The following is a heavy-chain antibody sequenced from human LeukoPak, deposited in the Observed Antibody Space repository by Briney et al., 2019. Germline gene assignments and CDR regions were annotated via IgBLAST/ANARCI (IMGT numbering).Heavy chain of an antibody. J-gene: IGHJ4*02. CDR2: SIPIFGTA. CDR1: GGTFTSYA. Sequence: SVKVSCKASGGTFTSYAISWVRQAPGQGLEWMGGSIPIFGTANYAQKFQGRVTITADESTSTAYMELSSLRSEDTAVYYCARLHGQYGSGSYHLDYWGQGTLVTVSS. D-gene: IGHD3-10*01. CDR3: ARLHGQYGSGSYHLDY. V-gene: IGHV1-69*13.